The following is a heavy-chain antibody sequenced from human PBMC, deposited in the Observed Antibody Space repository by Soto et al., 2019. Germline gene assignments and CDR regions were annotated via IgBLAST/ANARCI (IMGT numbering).Heavy chain of an antibody. CDR2: IYYSGST. CDR3: ARGRNSGYDGEYYYYYMDV. Sequence: KPSETLSLTCTVSGGSISSYYWSWIRQPPGKGLEWIGYIYYSGSTNYNPSLKSRVTISVDTSKNQFSLKLSSVTAADTAVYYCARGRNSGYDGEYYYYYMDVWGKGTTVTVSS. CDR1: GGSISSYY. V-gene: IGHV4-59*01. J-gene: IGHJ6*03. D-gene: IGHD5-12*01.